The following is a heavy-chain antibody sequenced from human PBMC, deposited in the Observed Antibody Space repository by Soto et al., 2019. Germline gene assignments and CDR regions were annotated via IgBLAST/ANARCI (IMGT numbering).Heavy chain of an antibody. CDR3: ARDAQYGDSSYYYYGMDV. D-gene: IGHD4-17*01. CDR2: INAGNGNT. V-gene: IGHV1-3*01. CDR1: GYTFTSYA. Sequence: ASVKVSCKASGYTFTSYAMHWVRQAPGQRLEWMGWINAGNGNTKYSQKFQGRVTITRDTSASTAYMELSSLRSEDTAVYYCARDAQYGDSSYYYYGMDVWGQGTTVTVSS. J-gene: IGHJ6*02.